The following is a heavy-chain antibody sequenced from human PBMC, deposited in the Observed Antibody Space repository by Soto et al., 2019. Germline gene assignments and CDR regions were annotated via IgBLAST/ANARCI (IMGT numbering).Heavy chain of an antibody. J-gene: IGHJ5*02. D-gene: IGHD3-10*01. Sequence: TCAVYGGSFSGYYWSWIRQHPGKGLEWIGYIYYSGSTYYNPSLKSRVTISVDTSKNQFSLKLSSVTAADTAVYYCARDNGPLYGSGSYYAINWFDPWGQGTLVTVSS. CDR3: ARDNGPLYGSGSYYAINWFDP. V-gene: IGHV4-31*11. CDR2: IYYSGST. CDR1: GGSFSGYY.